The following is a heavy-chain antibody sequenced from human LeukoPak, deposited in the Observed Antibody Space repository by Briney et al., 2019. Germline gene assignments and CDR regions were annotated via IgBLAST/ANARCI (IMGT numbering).Heavy chain of an antibody. V-gene: IGHV1-2*02. CDR2: INPKSGDT. Sequence: GASVKVSCKASGYTFTGYYIHWVRQAPGQGLEWMGWINPKSGDTNLAQKFQGRVAMTRDTSIRTVYMELSRLTSNDTAVYYCARRGYELSELDSWGRGTLVIVSS. J-gene: IGHJ1*01. D-gene: IGHD5-12*01. CDR1: GYTFTGYY. CDR3: ARRGYELSELDS.